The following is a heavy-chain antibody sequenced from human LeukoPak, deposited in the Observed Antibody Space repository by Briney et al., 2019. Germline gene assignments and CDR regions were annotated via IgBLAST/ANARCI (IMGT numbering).Heavy chain of an antibody. Sequence: SVKVSCKASGGTFSSYAISWVRQAPGQGLEWMGGVIPIFGTANYAQKFQGRVTITTDESTSTAYMELSSLRSEDTAVYYCARSNSGGNPLVDAFDIWGQGTMVTVSS. J-gene: IGHJ3*02. V-gene: IGHV1-69*05. CDR1: GGTFSSYA. CDR2: VIPIFGTA. CDR3: ARSNSGGNPLVDAFDI. D-gene: IGHD4-23*01.